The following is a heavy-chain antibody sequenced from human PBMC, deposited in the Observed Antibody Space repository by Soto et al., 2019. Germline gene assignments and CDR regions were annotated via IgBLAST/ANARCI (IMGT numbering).Heavy chain of an antibody. J-gene: IGHJ6*02. D-gene: IGHD6-13*01. V-gene: IGHV3-53*04. CDR1: GFTVSSNY. Sequence: GGSLRLSCAASGFTVSSNYMSWVRQAPGKGLEWVSVIYSGGSTYYADSVKGRFTISRHNSKNTLYLQMNSLRAEDTAVYYCARGPLGYSSSWYRHKKYYYYGMDVWGQGTTVTVSS. CDR3: ARGPLGYSSSWYRHKKYYYYGMDV. CDR2: IYSGGST.